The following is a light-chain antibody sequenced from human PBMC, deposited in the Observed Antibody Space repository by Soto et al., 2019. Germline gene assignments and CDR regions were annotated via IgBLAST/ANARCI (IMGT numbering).Light chain of an antibody. Sequence: QSALTQPASVSGSPGQSITISCTGTSSDVGGYEYVSWYQQNPGKAPKLLIYDVSNRPSGVSNRFSGSKSGNTASLTISGLQAEDEADYYCSSYTSSSSVVFGGGTKLTV. J-gene: IGLJ3*02. CDR2: DVS. V-gene: IGLV2-14*03. CDR1: SSDVGGYEY. CDR3: SSYTSSSSVV.